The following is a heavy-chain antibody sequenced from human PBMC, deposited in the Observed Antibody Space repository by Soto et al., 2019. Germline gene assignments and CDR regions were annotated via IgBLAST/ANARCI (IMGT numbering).Heavy chain of an antibody. CDR1: GLTFSSYG. CDR2: IWYDGSNK. J-gene: IGHJ5*02. Sequence: GGSLRLSCAASGLTFSSYGMHWVRQAPGKGLEWVAVIWYDGSNKYYADSVKGRFTISRDNSKSTLYLQMNSLRAEDTAVYYCARELAVAATWWFDPWGQGTLVTVSS. D-gene: IGHD6-19*01. CDR3: ARELAVAATWWFDP. V-gene: IGHV3-33*01.